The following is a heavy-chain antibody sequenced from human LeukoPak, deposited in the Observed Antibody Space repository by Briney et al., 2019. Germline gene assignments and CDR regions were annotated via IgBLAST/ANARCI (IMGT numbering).Heavy chain of an antibody. CDR1: GFSLSDYW. V-gene: IGHV3-7*05. CDR2: IRRDGGEY. J-gene: IGHJ4*02. Sequence: GGSLRLSCAGSGFSLSDYWMTWVRQAPGKGLEWVANIRRDGGEYYYVDSVKGRFTISRDNAKNSLYLQMNSLKTEDTAVYYCARVLGYSGYDLAYWGQGTLVTVSS. D-gene: IGHD5-12*01. CDR3: ARVLGYSGYDLAY.